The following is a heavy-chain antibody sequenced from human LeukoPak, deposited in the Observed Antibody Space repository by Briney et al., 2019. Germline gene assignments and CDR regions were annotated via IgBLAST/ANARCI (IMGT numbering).Heavy chain of an antibody. J-gene: IGHJ4*02. CDR1: GFTFSSYA. CDR3: VRGDSRDY. V-gene: IGHV3-21*01. CDR2: IGRSSRDM. Sequence: GRSLRLSCAASGFTFSSYAMHWVRQAPGKGLEWVSSIGRSSRDMYYADSVRGRFTISRDNGKNSLFLQMNSLRAEDTSVYYCVRGDSRDYWGQGTLVTVSS. D-gene: IGHD6-13*01.